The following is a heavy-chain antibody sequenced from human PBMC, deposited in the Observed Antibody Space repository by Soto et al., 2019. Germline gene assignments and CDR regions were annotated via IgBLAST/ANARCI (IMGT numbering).Heavy chain of an antibody. V-gene: IGHV4-30-4*01. D-gene: IGHD5-12*01. CDR3: ARDGGYFFDY. CDR2: IYHSGKT. Sequence: QVQLQESGPGLVKPSQTLSLTCIVSGDSIAGGYYYWSWVRQPPGQGLEWIGYIYHSGKTYYNSSLKSRVTISVDTSNNQLSLKLSSVTVADTALYYCARDGGYFFDYWGQGTLVTVSS. J-gene: IGHJ4*02. CDR1: GDSIAGGYYY.